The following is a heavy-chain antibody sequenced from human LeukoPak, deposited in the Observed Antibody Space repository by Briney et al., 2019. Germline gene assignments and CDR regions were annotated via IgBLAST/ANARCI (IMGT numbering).Heavy chain of an antibody. CDR3: ATASSGWEYYFDY. CDR1: GFTFDDYA. CDR2: ISWNSGSI. J-gene: IGHJ4*02. V-gene: IGHV3-9*01. Sequence: GGSLRLSCAASGFTFDDYAMHWVRQAPGKGLEWVSGISWNSGSIGYADPVKGRFTISRDNAKNSLYLQMNSLRAEDTALYYCATASSGWEYYFDYWGQGTLVTVSS. D-gene: IGHD6-19*01.